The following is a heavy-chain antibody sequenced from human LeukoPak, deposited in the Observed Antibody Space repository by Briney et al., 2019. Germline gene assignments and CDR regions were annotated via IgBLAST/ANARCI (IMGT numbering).Heavy chain of an antibody. D-gene: IGHD2-2*01. V-gene: IGHV4-59*02. Sequence: SETLSLTCTVSSGSVNSYYWSWIRQPPGKGLEWIGYIYYSGSTNYNPSLKSRVTISVDTSKNQFSLKLSSVTAADTAVYYCARVPAAPRLYMDVWGQGTTVTVSS. CDR3: ARVPAAPRLYMDV. CDR2: IYYSGST. CDR1: SGSVNSYY. J-gene: IGHJ6*02.